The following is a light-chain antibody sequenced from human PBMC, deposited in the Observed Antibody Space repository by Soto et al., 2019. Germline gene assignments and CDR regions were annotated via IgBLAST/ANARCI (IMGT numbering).Light chain of an antibody. CDR2: GAS. CDR3: QQYNNWRT. V-gene: IGKV3-15*01. Sequence: EIVMTQSPATLSVSPGERATLSCRASQSVSSNLAWYQQKPGQAPRLLIYGASTRATGIPARFSGSGSGTEFTLNIRSLQSGDFAIYYCQQYNNWRTFGQGTKVEIK. CDR1: QSVSSN. J-gene: IGKJ1*01.